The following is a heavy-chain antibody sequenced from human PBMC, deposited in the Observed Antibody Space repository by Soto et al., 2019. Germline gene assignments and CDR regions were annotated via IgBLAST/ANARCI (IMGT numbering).Heavy chain of an antibody. Sequence: EVQLVESGGGLVKPGGSLRLSCAASGFTFSNAWMNWVRQAPGKGLEWVGRIRSNADGGTADYAAPVKGRFTFSRDESQNTLFLQMNSLKTEDTAVYFCTTSISGLVTGHWGQGTLVTVSS. D-gene: IGHD3-3*01. CDR1: GFTFSNAW. J-gene: IGHJ4*02. CDR2: IRSNADGGTA. CDR3: TTSISGLVTGH. V-gene: IGHV3-15*07.